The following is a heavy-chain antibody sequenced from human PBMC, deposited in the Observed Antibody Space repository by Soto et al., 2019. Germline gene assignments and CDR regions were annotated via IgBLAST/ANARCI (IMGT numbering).Heavy chain of an antibody. V-gene: IGHV1-69*13. CDR3: ARDTIFGVVSVRYYYGMDV. CDR2: IIPIFGTA. Sequence: SVKVSCKASGGTFSSYTISWVRQAPGQGLEWMGGIIPIFGTANYAQKFQGRVTITADESTSTAYMELSSLRSEDTAVYYCARDTIFGVVSVRYYYGMDVWGQGTTVTVSS. CDR1: GGTFSSYT. J-gene: IGHJ6*02. D-gene: IGHD3-3*01.